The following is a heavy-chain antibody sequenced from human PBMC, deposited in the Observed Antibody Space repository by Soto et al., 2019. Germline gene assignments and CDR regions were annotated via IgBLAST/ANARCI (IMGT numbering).Heavy chain of an antibody. V-gene: IGHV3-30*18. CDR2: ISYDGSNK. D-gene: IGHD6-13*01. J-gene: IGHJ5*02. CDR3: AKDGAAAGGWFDP. CDR1: GFTFSSYG. Sequence: PGGSLRLSCAASGFTFSSYGMHWVRQAPGKGLEWVAVISYDGSNKYYADSVKGRFTISRDNSKNTLYLQMNSLRAEDTAVYYCAKDGAAAGGWFDPWGKGTLVTVSS.